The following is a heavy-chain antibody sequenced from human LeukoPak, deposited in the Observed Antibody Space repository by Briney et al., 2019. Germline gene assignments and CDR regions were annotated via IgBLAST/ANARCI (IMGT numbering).Heavy chain of an antibody. CDR3: AKDVFSSWYFDY. Sequence: PAGALLLSCSAAGFAFINFGMHWVRHAPGEGLEGVADIKEDGSEKSYVDSVKGRFTISRDNAKNSLSLQMNSLRAEDTAVYYCAKDVFSSWYFDYWGEGTPVTVSP. CDR2: IKEDGSEK. J-gene: IGHJ4*02. V-gene: IGHV3-7*01. CDR1: GFAFINFG. D-gene: IGHD6-13*01.